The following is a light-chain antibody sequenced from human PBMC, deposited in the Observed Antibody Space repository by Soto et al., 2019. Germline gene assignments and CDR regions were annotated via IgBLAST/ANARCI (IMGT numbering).Light chain of an antibody. CDR1: QSVSSSY. V-gene: IGKV3-20*01. CDR2: RTS. Sequence: EIVLTQSPGTLSLSPGERATLSCRASQSVSSSYLAWYQQKPGQAPRLLMFRTSSRATGFPDRFSGSGSGTDFTLTISRLEPEDFAVYYCQQYGNSPETFGQGTKVDIK. J-gene: IGKJ1*01. CDR3: QQYGNSPET.